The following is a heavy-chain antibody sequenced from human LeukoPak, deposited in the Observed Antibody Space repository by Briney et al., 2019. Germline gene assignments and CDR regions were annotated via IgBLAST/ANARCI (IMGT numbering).Heavy chain of an antibody. Sequence: SETLSLTCAVYGGSFSGYYWSLIRQPPGKGLEWIGEINHSGSTNYDPSLKSRVTISVDTSKNQFSLKLSSVTAADTAVYYCARGGPRPDYWGQGTLVTVSS. CDR1: GGSFSGYY. J-gene: IGHJ4*02. CDR2: INHSGST. V-gene: IGHV4-34*01. CDR3: ARGGPRPDY.